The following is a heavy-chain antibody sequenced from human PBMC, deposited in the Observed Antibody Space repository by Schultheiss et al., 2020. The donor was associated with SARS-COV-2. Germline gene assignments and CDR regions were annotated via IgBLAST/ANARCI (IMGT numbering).Heavy chain of an antibody. CDR3: ARDLGYSYGYGEDY. J-gene: IGHJ4*02. D-gene: IGHD5-18*01. CDR2: ISGSGGST. CDR1: GFTFSNSD. Sequence: GGSLRLSCAASGFTFSNSDINWVHQAPGKGLEWVSAISGSGGSTYYADSVKGRFTISRDNSKNTLYLQMNSLRAEDTAVYYCARDLGYSYGYGEDYWGQGTLVTVSS. V-gene: IGHV3-23*01.